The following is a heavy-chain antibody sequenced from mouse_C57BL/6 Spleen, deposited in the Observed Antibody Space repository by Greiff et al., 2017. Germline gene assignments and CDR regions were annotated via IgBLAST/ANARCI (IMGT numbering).Heavy chain of an antibody. V-gene: IGHV1-54*01. Sequence: VQLQQSGAELVRPGTSVKVSCKASGYAFTNYLMEWVKQRPGQGLEWIGVINPGSGGTNYNEKFKGKATLTADKSSSTAYMQLSSLTSEDSAVYFCASHYGSSGAMDYWGQGTSVTVSS. J-gene: IGHJ4*01. CDR3: ASHYGSSGAMDY. CDR1: GYAFTNYL. CDR2: INPGSGGT. D-gene: IGHD1-1*01.